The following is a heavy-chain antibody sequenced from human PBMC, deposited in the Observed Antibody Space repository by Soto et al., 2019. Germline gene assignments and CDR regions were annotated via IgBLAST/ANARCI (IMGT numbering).Heavy chain of an antibody. J-gene: IGHJ6*02. V-gene: IGHV6-1*01. CDR3: ARVAVAGTSVYYYYGMDV. Sequence: PSQTLSLTCAISGDSVSSNSAAWNWIRQSPSRGLEWLGRTYYRSKWYNDYAVSVKSRITINPDTSKNQFSLQLNSVTPEDTAVYYCARVAVAGTSVYYYYGMDVWGQGTTVTVSS. CDR2: TYYRSKWYN. CDR1: GDSVSSNSAA. D-gene: IGHD6-19*01.